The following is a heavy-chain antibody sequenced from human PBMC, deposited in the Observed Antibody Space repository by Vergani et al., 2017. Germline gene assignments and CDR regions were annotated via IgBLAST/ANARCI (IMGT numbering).Heavy chain of an antibody. CDR3: ARETTNQESGGYFDE. CDR2: ISNTVGTI. J-gene: IGHJ4*02. Sequence: EVQLVESGRGLVKRGGSLRLSCAASGFTFSSYSMNWVRQAPGQGLEWVAYISNTVGTIYYADSVKGRFTISRDNANNSLFLQLNSLRADDTAVYYCARETTNQESGGYFDEWGEGAMVTVAS. D-gene: IGHD3-22*01. CDR1: GFTFSSYS. V-gene: IGHV3-21*05.